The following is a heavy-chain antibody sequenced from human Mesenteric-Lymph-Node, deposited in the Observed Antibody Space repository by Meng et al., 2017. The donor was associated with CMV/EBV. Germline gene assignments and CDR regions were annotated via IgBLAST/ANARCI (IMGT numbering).Heavy chain of an antibody. CDR1: GFAFSRYV. V-gene: IGHV3-33*01. CDR3: ARDRPLALAV. CDR2: VWYDESNK. Sequence: GESLKISCEVSGFAFSRYVMHWVRRAPGKGLEWVAVVWYDESNKYYADSVKGRFTISRDNAKNSLFLQMNSLRDEDTAIYYCARDRPLALAVWGQGTTVTVSS. J-gene: IGHJ6*02. D-gene: IGHD6-6*01.